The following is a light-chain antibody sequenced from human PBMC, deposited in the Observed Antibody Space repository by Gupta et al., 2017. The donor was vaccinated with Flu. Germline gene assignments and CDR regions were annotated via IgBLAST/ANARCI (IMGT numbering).Light chain of an antibody. CDR1: QSVSNY. V-gene: IGKV3-11*01. CDR3: QQRSNWLT. J-gene: IGKJ4*01. CDR2: DAS. Sequence: SPANLSLSPGERATRSCRASQSVSNYLAWYQQKPGQPPRLIIYDASNRATGIPARFSGSGSGTDFTLTISSREPQDFAVYYWQQRSNWLTFGGGTKVEIK.